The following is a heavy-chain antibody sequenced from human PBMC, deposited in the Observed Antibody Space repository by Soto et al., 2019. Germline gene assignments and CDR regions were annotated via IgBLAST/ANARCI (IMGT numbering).Heavy chain of an antibody. D-gene: IGHD6-19*01. CDR3: TRLIAVAPFDAFDI. CDR2: IRSKANSYAT. Sequence: GGSLRLSCAASGFTFSGSAMHWVHQASGKGLEWVGRIRSKANSYATAYAASVKGRFTISRDDSKNTAYLQMNSLKTEDTAVYYCTRLIAVAPFDAFDIWGQGTTVTVSS. CDR1: GFTFSGSA. J-gene: IGHJ3*02. V-gene: IGHV3-73*01.